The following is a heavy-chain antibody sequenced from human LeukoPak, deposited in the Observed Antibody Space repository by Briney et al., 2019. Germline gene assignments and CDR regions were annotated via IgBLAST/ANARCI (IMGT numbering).Heavy chain of an antibody. Sequence: GSPRLSCVASGFTFSSYGMHWVRQAPGKGLEWVAVISYDGNNKYYADSLKGRFTISRDNSKNTVYLHMSSLSAEDTAVYYCAKGLTGYISGWDLGYWGQGTQVSASS. CDR2: ISYDGNNK. CDR1: GFTFSSYG. J-gene: IGHJ4*02. CDR3: AKGLTGYISGWDLGY. D-gene: IGHD6-19*01. V-gene: IGHV3-30*18.